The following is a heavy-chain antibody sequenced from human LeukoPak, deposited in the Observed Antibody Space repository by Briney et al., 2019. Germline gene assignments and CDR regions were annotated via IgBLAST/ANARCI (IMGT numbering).Heavy chain of an antibody. CDR2: IYYSGST. CDR1: GGSISSYY. Sequence: SETLSLTCTVSGGSISSYYWSWIRQPPGKGLEWIGYIYYSGSTNYNPSLKSRVTISVDTSKNQFSLKLSSVTAADTAVYYCARTDYGSGSQYYFDYWGQGTLVTVSS. V-gene: IGHV4-59*01. J-gene: IGHJ4*02. D-gene: IGHD3-10*01. CDR3: ARTDYGSGSQYYFDY.